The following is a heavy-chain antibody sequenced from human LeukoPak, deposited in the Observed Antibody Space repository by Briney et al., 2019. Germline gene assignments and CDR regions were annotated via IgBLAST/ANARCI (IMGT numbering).Heavy chain of an antibody. CDR2: ISYDGSNK. J-gene: IGHJ4*02. Sequence: PGGSLRLSCAASGFTFSGYPIHWVRQAPGKGLEWVAVISYDGSNKYYADSVKGRFTISRDNTKNTLYLQMNSLRAEDTAVYYCAKALYSALDYWGQGTLVTVSS. V-gene: IGHV3-30-3*02. CDR1: GFTFSGYP. CDR3: AKALYSALDY. D-gene: IGHD6-13*01.